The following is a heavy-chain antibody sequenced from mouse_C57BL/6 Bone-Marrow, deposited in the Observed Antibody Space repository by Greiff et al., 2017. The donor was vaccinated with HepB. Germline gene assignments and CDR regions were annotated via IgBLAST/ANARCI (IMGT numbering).Heavy chain of an antibody. V-gene: IGHV6-3*01. CDR2: IRLKSDNYAT. CDR1: GFTFSNYW. Sequence: DVQLQESGGGLVQPGGSMKLSCVASGFTFSNYWMNWVRQSPEKGLEWVAQIRLKSDNYATHYAESVKGRFTISRDDSKSSVYLQMNNLRAEDTGMYYCTEDLFDYWGQGTTLTVSS. J-gene: IGHJ2*01. CDR3: TEDLFDY.